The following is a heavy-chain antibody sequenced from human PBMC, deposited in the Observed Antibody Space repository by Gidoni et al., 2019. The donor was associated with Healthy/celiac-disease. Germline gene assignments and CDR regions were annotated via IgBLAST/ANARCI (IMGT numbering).Heavy chain of an antibody. CDR3: ARLLFYGDYWYFDL. CDR2: IYYSGSP. Sequence: QLQLQESGPGLVKPSETLSLTCTVSGGSISSSSYYWGWIRQPPGKGLEWIGSIYYSGSPYYNPALKSRVTISVDTSKNQFSLKLSSVTAADTAVYYCARLLFYGDYWYFDLWGRGTLVTVSS. J-gene: IGHJ2*01. CDR1: GGSISSSSYY. D-gene: IGHD4-17*01. V-gene: IGHV4-39*01.